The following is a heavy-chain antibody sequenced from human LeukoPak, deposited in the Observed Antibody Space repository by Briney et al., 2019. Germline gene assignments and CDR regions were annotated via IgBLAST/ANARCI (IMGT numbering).Heavy chain of an antibody. CDR3: ARGVYSYGLYYYMDV. D-gene: IGHD5-18*01. Sequence: ASVKVSCKASGYTFTGYYMHWVRQAPGQGLEWMGWINPNSGGTNYAQKFQGRVTMTRDTSISTAYMELSSLRSDDTAVYYCARGVYSYGLYYYMDVWGKGTTVTVSS. J-gene: IGHJ6*03. V-gene: IGHV1-2*02. CDR1: GYTFTGYY. CDR2: INPNSGGT.